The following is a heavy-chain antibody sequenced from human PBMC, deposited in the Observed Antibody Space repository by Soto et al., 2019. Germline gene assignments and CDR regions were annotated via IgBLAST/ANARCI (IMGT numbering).Heavy chain of an antibody. J-gene: IGHJ6*04. Sequence: GGSLRLSCAASGFTFSSYSMNWVRQAPGKGLEWVSSISSSSSYIYYADSVKGRFTISRDNAKNSLYLQMNSLRAEDTAVYYCARDSISGQQLVFWAYYYYGMDGWGKGTTVTVSS. V-gene: IGHV3-21*01. CDR3: ARDSISGQQLVFWAYYYYGMDG. CDR1: GFTFSSYS. D-gene: IGHD6-13*01. CDR2: ISSSSSYI.